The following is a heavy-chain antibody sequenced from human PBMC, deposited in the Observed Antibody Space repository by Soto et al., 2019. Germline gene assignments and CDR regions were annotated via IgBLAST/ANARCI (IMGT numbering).Heavy chain of an antibody. D-gene: IGHD6-6*01. J-gene: IGHJ4*02. CDR3: ASLPTEHPEEAYSSSSHYFDY. Sequence: ASVKVSCKASGGTFSSYAISWVRQAPGQGLEWMGGIIPIFGTANYAQKFQGRVTITADESTSTAYMELSSLRSEDTAVYYCASLPTEHPEEAYSSSSHYFDYWGQGTLVTVSS. CDR1: GGTFSSYA. V-gene: IGHV1-69*13. CDR2: IIPIFGTA.